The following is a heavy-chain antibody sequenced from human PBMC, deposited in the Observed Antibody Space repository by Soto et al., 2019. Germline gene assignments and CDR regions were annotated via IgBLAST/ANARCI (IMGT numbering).Heavy chain of an antibody. J-gene: IGHJ4*02. Sequence: ASVKVSCKASGYTFTGYYMHWVRQAPGQGLEWMGWINPNSGGTNYAQKFQGWVTMTRDTSISTVYMELSSLRSEDTAVYYCARDEVDYGDYYCYWGQGTLVTVSS. CDR2: INPNSGGT. D-gene: IGHD4-17*01. V-gene: IGHV1-2*04. CDR1: GYTFTGYY. CDR3: ARDEVDYGDYYCY.